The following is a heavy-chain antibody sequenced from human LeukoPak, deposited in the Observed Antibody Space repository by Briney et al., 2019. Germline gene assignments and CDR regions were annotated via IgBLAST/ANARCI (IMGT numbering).Heavy chain of an antibody. CDR2: IYYSGST. V-gene: IGHV4-39*01. Sequence: SETLSLTCSVSGGSVSRSSYYWGWIRQPPGKGLEWIGTIYYSGSTNYNPSLKSRVTISVDTSKNQFSLKLSSVTAADTAVYYCARQDYDILTGYYIDAFDIWGQGTMVTVSS. CDR3: ARQDYDILTGYYIDAFDI. D-gene: IGHD3-9*01. J-gene: IGHJ3*02. CDR1: GGSVSRSSYY.